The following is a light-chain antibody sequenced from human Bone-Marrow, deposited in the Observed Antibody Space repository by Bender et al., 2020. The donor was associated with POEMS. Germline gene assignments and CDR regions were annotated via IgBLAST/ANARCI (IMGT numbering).Light chain of an antibody. Sequence: SYALTQPPSVSVAPGKTAKITCGGNNIGSKRVHWYQKKPGQSPVLVLYDDTDRPSGIPERFSGSNSGNTAALTITRVAPGDEAAYYCQVWDSDNDHPLFGRGTDLTVL. J-gene: IGLJ2*01. CDR2: DDT. V-gene: IGLV3-21*03. CDR1: NIGSKR. CDR3: QVWDSDNDHPL.